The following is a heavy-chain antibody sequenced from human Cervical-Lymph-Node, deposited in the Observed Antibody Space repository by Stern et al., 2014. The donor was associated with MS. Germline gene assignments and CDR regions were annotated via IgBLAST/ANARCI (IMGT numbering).Heavy chain of an antibody. CDR2: IIPIFGTA. D-gene: IGHD3-22*01. Sequence: QLVQSGAEVKKPGSSVKVSCKASGGTFSSYAISWVRQAPGQGLEWMGGIIPIFGTANYAQKFQGRVTITADESTSTAYMELSSLRSEDTAVYYCARDYYDSSGYYYHTFDYWGQGTLVTVSS. J-gene: IGHJ4*02. CDR1: GGTFSSYA. V-gene: IGHV1-69*01. CDR3: ARDYYDSSGYYYHTFDY.